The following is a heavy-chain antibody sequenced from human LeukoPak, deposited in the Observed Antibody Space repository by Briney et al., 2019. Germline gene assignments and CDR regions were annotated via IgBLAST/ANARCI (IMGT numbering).Heavy chain of an antibody. V-gene: IGHV4-39*01. Sequence: SETLSLTCTVSGGSISSSSYYWGWIRQPPGKGLEWIGSIYYSGSTYYNPSLKSRVTISVDTSKNQFSLKLSSVTAADTAVYYCARQNYDSSGYYYENDYWGQGTLVTVSS. CDR1: GGSISSSSYY. D-gene: IGHD3-22*01. CDR2: IYYSGST. CDR3: ARQNYDSSGYYYENDY. J-gene: IGHJ4*02.